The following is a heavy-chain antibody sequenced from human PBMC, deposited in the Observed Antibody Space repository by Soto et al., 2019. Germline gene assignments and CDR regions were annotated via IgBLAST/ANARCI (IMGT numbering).Heavy chain of an antibody. V-gene: IGHV3-21*01. CDR2: ISSTTNYI. CDR3: ARESEDLTSNFDY. CDR1: VFTFTRYS. Sequence: GRSLRLSWAACVFTFTRYSMNWVRQAPGKGLEWVSSISSTTNYIYYADSMKGRFTVSRDNAKNSVYLEMNSLSAEDTAVYYWARESEDLTSNFDYWRQGTLVTVSS. J-gene: IGHJ4*02.